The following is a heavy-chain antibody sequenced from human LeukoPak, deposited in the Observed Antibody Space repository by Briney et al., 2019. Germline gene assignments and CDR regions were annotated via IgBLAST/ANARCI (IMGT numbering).Heavy chain of an antibody. CDR1: GGSISSGGYY. CDR3: ASSGDYGSGSYQG. V-gene: IGHV4-30-2*01. Sequence: SQTLSLTCTVSGGSISSGGYYWSWIRQPPGKGLEWIGYIYHSGSTYYNPSLKSRVTISVDTSKNQFSLKLSSVTAADTAVYYCASSGDYGSGSYQGWGQGTLVTVSS. J-gene: IGHJ4*02. CDR2: IYHSGST. D-gene: IGHD3-10*01.